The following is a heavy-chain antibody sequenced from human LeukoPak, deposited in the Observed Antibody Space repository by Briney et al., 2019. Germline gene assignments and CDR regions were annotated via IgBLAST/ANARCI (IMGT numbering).Heavy chain of an antibody. Sequence: GESLKISSKGSGDSFSSYWINWVRQMPGKGLEWMGRIDPSDSYTNYNPSFQGHVTISADKSISTAYLQWSSLMASDTAMYYCARHTISDYWGQGTQVTVSS. J-gene: IGHJ4*02. CDR3: ARHTISDY. V-gene: IGHV5-10-1*01. D-gene: IGHD3-10*01. CDR2: IDPSDSYT. CDR1: GDSFSSYW.